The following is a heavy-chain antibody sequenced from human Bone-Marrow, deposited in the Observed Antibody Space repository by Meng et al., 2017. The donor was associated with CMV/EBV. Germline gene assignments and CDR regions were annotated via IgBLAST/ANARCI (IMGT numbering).Heavy chain of an antibody. CDR1: GFTFSSYA. CDR3: ARDRGITMVRGVIIGAFDI. CDR2: ISYDGSNK. D-gene: IGHD3-10*01. Sequence: GESLKISWAASGFTFSSYAMHWVRQAPGKGLEWVAVISYDGSNKYYADSVKGRFTISRDNSKNTLYLQMNSLRAEDTAVYYCARDRGITMVRGVIIGAFDIWGQGTMVTVSS. V-gene: IGHV3-30-3*01. J-gene: IGHJ3*02.